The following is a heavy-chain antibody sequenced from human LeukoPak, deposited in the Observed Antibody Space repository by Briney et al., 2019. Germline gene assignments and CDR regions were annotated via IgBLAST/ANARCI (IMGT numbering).Heavy chain of an antibody. D-gene: IGHD2-15*01. CDR1: GFTFSSSA. J-gene: IGHJ4*02. CDR3: AKELGSCCYFDC. Sequence: GGSLRLSCAASGFTFSSSAMGWVRQAPGKGLEWVSAISGSGTYYADSVKGRFTISRDNSKNTLYLQMNSLRAEDTAVYYCAKELGSCCYFDCWGQGTLVTVSS. V-gene: IGHV3-23*01. CDR2: ISGSGT.